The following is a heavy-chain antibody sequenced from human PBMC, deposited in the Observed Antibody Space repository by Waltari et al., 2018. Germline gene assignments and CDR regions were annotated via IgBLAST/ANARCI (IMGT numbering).Heavy chain of an antibody. V-gene: IGHV5-51*03. J-gene: IGHJ3*02. Sequence: EVQLAQSGAEVKKPGESLKISWKGSGYSFTSYWIGWGSQMPGKCLEWMGIIYPGDSDTRYSPSFQGQVTISADKSISTAYLQWSSRKASDTAMYYCARGWIPVVLAFDIWGQGTMVTVSS. CDR2: IYPGDSDT. CDR3: ARGWIPVVLAFDI. CDR1: GYSFTSYW. D-gene: IGHD3-22*01.